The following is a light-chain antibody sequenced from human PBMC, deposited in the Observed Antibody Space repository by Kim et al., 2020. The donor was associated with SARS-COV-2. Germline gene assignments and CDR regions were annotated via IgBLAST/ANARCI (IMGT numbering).Light chain of an antibody. V-gene: IGKV1-17*01. J-gene: IGKJ5*01. CDR2: GAS. CDR1: QDIRND. CDR3: RQHNTYPIT. Sequence: DIQMTQSPSSLSASLGDRVTITCRASQDIRNDLGWYQQNPGRAPKRLIYGASSLQSGVPSRFSGSGSGTEFTLTINSLQPEDFATYFCRQHNTYPITFGQGTRLEIK.